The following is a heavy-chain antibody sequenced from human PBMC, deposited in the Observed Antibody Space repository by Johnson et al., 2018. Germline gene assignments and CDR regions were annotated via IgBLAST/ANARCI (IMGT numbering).Heavy chain of an antibody. CDR1: GFTFSSYG. CDR3: AKGATVTAGDGMDV. V-gene: IGHV3-30*18. D-gene: IGHD4-11*01. Sequence: QVQLVQSGGGVVQXGRSLRLXCAASGFTFSSYGMHWVRQAPGKGLEWVAVISYDVSNKYYADSVKGRFTISRDNSKNTRYLQMNSLRDEDTAVYYCAKGATVTAGDGMDVWGQGTTVTVSS. J-gene: IGHJ6*02. CDR2: ISYDVSNK.